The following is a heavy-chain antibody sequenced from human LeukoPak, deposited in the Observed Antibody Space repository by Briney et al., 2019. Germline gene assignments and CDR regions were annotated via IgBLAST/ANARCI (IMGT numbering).Heavy chain of an antibody. D-gene: IGHD3-22*01. V-gene: IGHV3-66*01. CDR3: ARVDYYDSSGFDY. J-gene: IGHJ4*02. CDR2: IYSGGST. Sequence: GGSLRLSCAASGFTVSSNYMSWVRQAPGKGLEWVSVIYSGGSTYYADSVKGRFTTSRDNSKNTLYLQMNSLRAEDTAVYYCARVDYYDSSGFDYWGQGTLVTVSS. CDR1: GFTVSSNY.